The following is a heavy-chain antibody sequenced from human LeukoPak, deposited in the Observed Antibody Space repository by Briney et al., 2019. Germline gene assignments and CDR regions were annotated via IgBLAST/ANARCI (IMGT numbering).Heavy chain of an antibody. CDR3: ARVQLRLGDPTAFDI. D-gene: IGHD3-16*01. J-gene: IGHJ3*02. Sequence: GGSLRLSCAASGFTFSSYSMNWVRQAPGKGLEWVSYISSSSSTIYYADSVKGRFTISRDNAKNSLYLQMNSLRDEDTAVYYCARVQLRLGDPTAFDIWGQGTMVTVFS. CDR1: GFTFSSYS. V-gene: IGHV3-48*02. CDR2: ISSSSSTI.